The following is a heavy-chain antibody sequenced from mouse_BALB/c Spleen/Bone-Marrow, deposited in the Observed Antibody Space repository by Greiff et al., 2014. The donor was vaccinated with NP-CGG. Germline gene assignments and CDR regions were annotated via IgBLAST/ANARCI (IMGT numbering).Heavy chain of an antibody. CDR1: GYIFTSYW. D-gene: IGHD2-10*02. Sequence: VQLQESGAELVRPGASVKLSCTTSGYIFTSYWIHWVKQSSGQGLEWIARIYPGTGTTFYNEKFKGKATLTADQSSSTAYLQLSSLKSEDSAVYFCAREYGNYNYALDYWGQGTSVTVSS. V-gene: IGHV1S132*01. CDR2: IYPGTGTT. CDR3: AREYGNYNYALDY. J-gene: IGHJ4*01.